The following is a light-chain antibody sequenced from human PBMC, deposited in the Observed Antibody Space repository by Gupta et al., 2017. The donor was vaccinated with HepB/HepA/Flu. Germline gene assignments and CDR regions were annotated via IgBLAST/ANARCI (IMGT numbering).Light chain of an antibody. J-gene: IGLJ2*01. V-gene: IGLV3-1*01. CDR1: KLGDKY. Sequence: SSARPQPPTVSVSPGQTASITCSGDKLGDKYACWYQQKPGQSPVLVIYQDSKRPSGIPERFSGSNSGNTATLTISGTQAMDEADYYCQAWDSSTAVFGGGTKLTVL. CDR3: QAWDSSTAV. CDR2: QDS.